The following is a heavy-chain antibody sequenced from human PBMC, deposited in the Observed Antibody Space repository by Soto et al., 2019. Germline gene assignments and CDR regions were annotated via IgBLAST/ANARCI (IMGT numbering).Heavy chain of an antibody. CDR2: ISYDGSNK. V-gene: IGHV3-30*04. J-gene: IGHJ4*02. CDR1: GFTFSSYA. D-gene: IGHD5-18*01. CDR3: ARAAHSSGNSYGKDYYHY. Sequence: GGSLRLSCAASGFTFSSYAMHWVRQAPGKGLDWVAVISYDGSNKYYADSVKGRFTISRDNSKNTLYLQMNSLRAEDTAMYYCARAAHSSGNSYGKDYYHYWGQGTLVTVSS.